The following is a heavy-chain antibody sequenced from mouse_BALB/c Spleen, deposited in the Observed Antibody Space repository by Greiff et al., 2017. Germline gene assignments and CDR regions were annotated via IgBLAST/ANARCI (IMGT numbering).Heavy chain of an antibody. CDR2: ISSGSSTI. D-gene: IGHD2-2*01. J-gene: IGHJ1*01. Sequence: EVKLVESGGGLVQPGGSRKLSCAASGFTFSSFGMHWVRQAPEKGLEWVAYISSGSSTIYYADTVKGRFTISRDNPKNTLFLQMTSLRSEDTAMYYCARGLRGWYFDVWGAGTTVTVSS. CDR3: ARGLRGWYFDV. CDR1: GFTFSSFG. V-gene: IGHV5-17*02.